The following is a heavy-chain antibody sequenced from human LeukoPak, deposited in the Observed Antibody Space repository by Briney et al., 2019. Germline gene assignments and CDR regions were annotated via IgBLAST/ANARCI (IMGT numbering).Heavy chain of an antibody. J-gene: IGHJ4*02. Sequence: SQTLSLTCVISGDSVSSNSASWNWIRQSPSRGLEWLGRTYYRSKWYNDYAVSMKSRITINPDTSKNQFSLQLNSVTPEDTAVYYCARESSYYYDSSGYYYDYWGQGTLVTVSS. CDR1: GDSVSSNSAS. D-gene: IGHD3-22*01. CDR2: TYYRSKWYN. V-gene: IGHV6-1*01. CDR3: ARESSYYYDSSGYYYDY.